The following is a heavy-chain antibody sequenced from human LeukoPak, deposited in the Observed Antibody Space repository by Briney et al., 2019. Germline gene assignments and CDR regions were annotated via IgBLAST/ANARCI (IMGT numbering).Heavy chain of an antibody. D-gene: IGHD2-2*01. CDR1: GGSISSYY. J-gene: IGHJ5*02. Sequence: NTSETLSLTRTVSGGSISSYYWSWIRQPPGKGLEWIGYIYYSGSTNYNPSLKSRVTISVDTSKNQFSLKLSSVTAADTAVYYCAGLVVPAALTGFDPWGQGTLVTVSS. CDR2: IYYSGST. CDR3: AGLVVPAALTGFDP. V-gene: IGHV4-59*08.